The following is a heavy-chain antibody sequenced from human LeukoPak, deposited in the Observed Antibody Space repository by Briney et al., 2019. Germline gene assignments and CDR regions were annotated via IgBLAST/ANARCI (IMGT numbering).Heavy chain of an antibody. CDR1: GFTFSSYA. Sequence: GGSLRLSCAASGFTFSSYAMSWVRQAPGKGLEWVSAISGSGGGTYYADSVKGRFTISRDNSKNTLYLQMNSLRAEGTAVYYCAKSGGGIQLWLRFYFDYWGQGTLVTVSS. D-gene: IGHD5-18*01. CDR2: ISGSGGGT. CDR3: AKSGGGIQLWLRFYFDY. V-gene: IGHV3-23*01. J-gene: IGHJ4*02.